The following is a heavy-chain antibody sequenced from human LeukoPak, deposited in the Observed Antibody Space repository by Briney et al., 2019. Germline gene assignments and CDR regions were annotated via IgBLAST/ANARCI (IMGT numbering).Heavy chain of an antibody. J-gene: IGHJ4*02. CDR3: ARGSAAAGTGDDY. Sequence: PGGSLRLSCAASGFTFSSHSMNWVRQAPGKGLEWVSSISSSSSYIYYADSVKGRFTISRDNAKNSLYLQMNSLRAEDTAVYYCARGSAAAGTGDDYWGQGTLVTVSS. V-gene: IGHV3-21*01. CDR2: ISSSSSYI. CDR1: GFTFSSHS. D-gene: IGHD6-13*01.